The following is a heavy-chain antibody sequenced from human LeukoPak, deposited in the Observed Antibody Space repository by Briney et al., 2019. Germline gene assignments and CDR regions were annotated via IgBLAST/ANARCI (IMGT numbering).Heavy chain of an antibody. V-gene: IGHV4-39*01. D-gene: IGHD3-22*01. CDR3: ARRCMGYYDSSGYCL. J-gene: IGHJ4*02. CDR1: GGSISSSSYY. CDR2: IYYSGST. Sequence: SETLSLTCTVSGGSISSSSYYWGWIRQPPGKGLEWIGSIYYSGSTYYNPSLKSRVTISVDTSKNQFSLKLSSVTAADTAVYYCARRCMGYYDSSGYCLWGQGTLVTVSS.